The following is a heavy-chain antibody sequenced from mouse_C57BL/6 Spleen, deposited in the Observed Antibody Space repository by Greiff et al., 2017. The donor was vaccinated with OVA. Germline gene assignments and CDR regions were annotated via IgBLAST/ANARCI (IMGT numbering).Heavy chain of an antibody. J-gene: IGHJ1*03. CDR2: INYDGSST. CDR3: ARWLLRPPTGYFDV. V-gene: IGHV5-16*01. Sequence: EVMLVESEGGLVQPGSSMKLSCTASGFTFSDYYMAWVRQVQEKGLEWVANINYDGSSTYYLDSLKSRFIISRDNAKNILYLQMSSLKSEDTATYYCARWLLRPPTGYFDVWGTGTTVTVSS. CDR1: GFTFSDYY. D-gene: IGHD2-3*01.